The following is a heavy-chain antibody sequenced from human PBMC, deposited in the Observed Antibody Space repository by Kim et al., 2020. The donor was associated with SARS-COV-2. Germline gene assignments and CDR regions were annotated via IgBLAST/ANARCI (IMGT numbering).Heavy chain of an antibody. D-gene: IGHD6-19*01. V-gene: IGHV4-39*07. Sequence: YNPALKSRVTISVAPSKNQFSLKLSSVTAADTAVYYCARDRGGYSSLDYWGQGTLVTVSS. J-gene: IGHJ4*02. CDR3: ARDRGGYSSLDY.